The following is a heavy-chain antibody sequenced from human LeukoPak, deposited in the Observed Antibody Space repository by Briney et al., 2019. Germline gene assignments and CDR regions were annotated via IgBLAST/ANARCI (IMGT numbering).Heavy chain of an antibody. V-gene: IGHV1-2*06. D-gene: IGHD2-21*02. J-gene: IGHJ4*02. CDR1: GYTFPDCF. CDR3: ARRGDSQDFDY. CDR2: INPNSGGT. Sequence: GASVKVSCKASGYTFPDCFMHWVRQAPGQGLEWMGRINPNSGGTNYAQKFQGRVTMTRDSSISTAYTELSRLRSDDTAVYYCARRGDSQDFDYWGQGTLVTVSS.